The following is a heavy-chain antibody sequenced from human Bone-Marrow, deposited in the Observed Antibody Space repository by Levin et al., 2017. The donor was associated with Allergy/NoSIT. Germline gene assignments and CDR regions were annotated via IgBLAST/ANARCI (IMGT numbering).Heavy chain of an antibody. J-gene: IGHJ4*02. V-gene: IGHV3-30*03. CDR3: ARDRFTMVRGVQSYFDY. Sequence: SCAASGFTFSSHGMHWVRQAPGKGLEWVAVISYHGNDKYYVDSVKGRFTISSDSAKNSLYLQMNSLRAEDTAVYYCARDRFTMVRGVQSYFDYWGQGTLVTVSS. CDR2: ISYHGNDK. CDR1: GFTFSSHG. D-gene: IGHD3-10*01.